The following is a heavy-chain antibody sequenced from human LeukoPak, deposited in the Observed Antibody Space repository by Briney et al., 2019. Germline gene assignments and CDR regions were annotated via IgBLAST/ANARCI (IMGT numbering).Heavy chain of an antibody. Sequence: GGSLRLSCAASGFTFSTYSMNWVRQAPGKGLEWVSSISSSSTYIYYADSVKGRFTISRDNAKNSLSLQMNSLRPEDTAVYYCAREAEAFDIWGQGTMVTVSS. J-gene: IGHJ3*02. V-gene: IGHV3-21*01. CDR3: AREAEAFDI. CDR2: ISSSSTYI. CDR1: GFTFSTYS.